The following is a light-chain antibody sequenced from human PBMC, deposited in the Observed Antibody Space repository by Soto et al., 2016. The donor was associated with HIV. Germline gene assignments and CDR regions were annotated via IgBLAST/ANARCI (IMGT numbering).Light chain of an antibody. J-gene: IGLJ2*01. CDR3: QVWDTSGDVI. V-gene: IGLV3-21*03. CDR2: DDS. CDR1: NIGGQS. Sequence: SYVLTQPPSVSVAPGKTASITCGGNNIGGQSVQWYQQKTGQAPVLVVYDDSDRPSGIPARFSGSKSGNTATLAISRVEAGDEADYYCQVWDTSGDVIFGGGTKLTVL.